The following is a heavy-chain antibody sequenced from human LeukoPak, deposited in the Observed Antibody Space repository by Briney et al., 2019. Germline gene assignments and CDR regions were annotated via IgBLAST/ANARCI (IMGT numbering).Heavy chain of an antibody. Sequence: GRSLRLSCAASGFMFSSNWMSWVRLAPGKGLEWVANIKEDGTETYYVDSVKGRFTISRDNAKNSLYLQMNSLRVEDTAVYYCAKEGRSLQTYWGQGTLVTVSS. V-gene: IGHV3-7*03. CDR3: AKEGRSLQTY. D-gene: IGHD5-24*01. J-gene: IGHJ4*02. CDR2: IKEDGTET. CDR1: GFMFSSNW.